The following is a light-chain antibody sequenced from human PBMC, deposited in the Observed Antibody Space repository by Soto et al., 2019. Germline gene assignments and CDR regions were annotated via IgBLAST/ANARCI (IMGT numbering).Light chain of an antibody. CDR1: SSDIGNNY. Sequence: QSVLTQPPSVSAAPGQKVTISCSGSSSDIGNNYVSWYQQLPGAAPKLLIYDNDKRPSGIPDRFSGSKSGTSATLGITGLQTGDEADYYCGTWDGSLGERVFGGGTKLTVL. V-gene: IGLV1-51*01. CDR2: DND. CDR3: GTWDGSLGERV. J-gene: IGLJ2*01.